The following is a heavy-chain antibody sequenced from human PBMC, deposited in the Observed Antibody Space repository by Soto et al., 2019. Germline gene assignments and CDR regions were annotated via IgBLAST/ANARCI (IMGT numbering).Heavy chain of an antibody. V-gene: IGHV1-18*04. CDR2: ISAYNGNT. J-gene: IGHJ3*02. Sequence: ASVKVSYQASGYTFPLYFIRWVRPAPGQGLEWMGWISAYNGNTHYAQKLQGRVTMTRDTSTSTAYMELKSLRSDDTGVYYCASGNGLSDAFDIWGQGTMVTVSS. CDR1: GYTFPLYF. CDR3: ASGNGLSDAFDI. D-gene: IGHD2-8*01.